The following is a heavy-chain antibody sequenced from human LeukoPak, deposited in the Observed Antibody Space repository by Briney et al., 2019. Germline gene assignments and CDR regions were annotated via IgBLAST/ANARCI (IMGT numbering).Heavy chain of an antibody. Sequence: ASVKVSCKASGYTFTSYGISWVRQAPGQGLEWMGWISAYNGDTNYAQKLQGRVTMTTDTSTSTAYMELRSPRSDDTAVYYCASSTVDTAMVTGLDYWGQGTLVTVSS. J-gene: IGHJ4*02. V-gene: IGHV1-18*01. CDR3: ASSTVDTAMVTGLDY. D-gene: IGHD5-18*01. CDR1: GYTFTSYG. CDR2: ISAYNGDT.